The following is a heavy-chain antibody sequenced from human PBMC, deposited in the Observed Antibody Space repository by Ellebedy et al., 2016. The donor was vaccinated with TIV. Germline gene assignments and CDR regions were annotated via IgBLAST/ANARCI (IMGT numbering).Heavy chain of an antibody. V-gene: IGHV4-4*02. CDR2: INHSGST. CDR1: GGSISSSNW. D-gene: IGHD6-19*01. J-gene: IGHJ4*02. CDR3: ASATASSGWYVRYFDY. Sequence: GSLRLXCAVSGGSISSSNWWSWVRQPPGKGLEWIGEINHSGSTNYNPSLKSRVTISVDTSKNQFSLKLSSVTAADTAVYYCASATASSGWYVRYFDYWGQGTLVTVSS.